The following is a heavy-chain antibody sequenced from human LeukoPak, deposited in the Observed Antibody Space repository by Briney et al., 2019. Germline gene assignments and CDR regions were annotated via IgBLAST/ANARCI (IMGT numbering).Heavy chain of an antibody. Sequence: SVKVSCKASGGTFSSYAISWVRQAPGQGLEWMGRIIPIFGTANYAQKFQGRVTITTDESTSTAYMELSSLRSEDTAVYYCARAIPFGREHYYDSSGYTADAFDIWGQGTMVTVSS. V-gene: IGHV1-69*05. CDR3: ARAIPFGREHYYDSSGYTADAFDI. CDR2: IIPIFGTA. D-gene: IGHD3-22*01. J-gene: IGHJ3*02. CDR1: GGTFSSYA.